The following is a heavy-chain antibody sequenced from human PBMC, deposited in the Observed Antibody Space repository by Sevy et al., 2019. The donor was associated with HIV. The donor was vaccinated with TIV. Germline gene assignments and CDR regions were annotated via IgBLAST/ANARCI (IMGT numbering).Heavy chain of an antibody. CDR2: IKQDRSEK. J-gene: IGHJ4*02. CDR3: AREPIMITFGGVIVYFDY. V-gene: IGHV3-7*01. D-gene: IGHD3-16*02. CDR1: GFTFSSYW. Sequence: GGSLRLSCAASGFTFSSYWMSWVRQAPGKGLEWVANIKQDRSEKYYVDSVKGRFTISRDNAKNSLYLQMNSLRAEDTAVYYCAREPIMITFGGVIVYFDYWGQGTLVTVSS.